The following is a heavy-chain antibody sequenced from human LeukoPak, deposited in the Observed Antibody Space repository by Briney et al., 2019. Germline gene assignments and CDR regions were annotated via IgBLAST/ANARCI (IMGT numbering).Heavy chain of an antibody. Sequence: ASVKVSCKASGDTFTGYYIHWVRRAPGQGLEWMGWINPNSGGTNYAQNFQGRVTMTRDTSISTAYMELSRLRSDDTAVYYCARTMHWANWGYFDYWGQGTLATVSS. D-gene: IGHD7-27*01. V-gene: IGHV1-2*02. CDR3: ARTMHWANWGYFDY. J-gene: IGHJ4*02. CDR1: GDTFTGYY. CDR2: INPNSGGT.